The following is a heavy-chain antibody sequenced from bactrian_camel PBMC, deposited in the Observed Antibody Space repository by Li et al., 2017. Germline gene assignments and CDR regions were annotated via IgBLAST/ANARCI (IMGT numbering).Heavy chain of an antibody. D-gene: IGHD3*01. J-gene: IGHJ4*01. CDR3: AAAPLGSWCSSVAAVRD. Sequence: VQLVESGGGSVQAGGSLRLSCVASGYPRVRCLGWFRQAPGKEREGVATIDPSGGTRYADSVKGRFTISRDNAKNTLYLQMNNLKPVDTAVYYCAAAPLGSWCSSVAAVRDWGQGTRVTV. CDR2: IDPSGGT. CDR1: GYPRVRC. V-gene: IGHV3S53*01.